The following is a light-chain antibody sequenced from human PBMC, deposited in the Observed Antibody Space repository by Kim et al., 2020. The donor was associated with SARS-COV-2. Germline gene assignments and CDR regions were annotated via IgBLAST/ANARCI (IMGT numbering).Light chain of an antibody. V-gene: IGKV1-39*01. J-gene: IGKJ1*01. CDR3: QESDTTPPT. Sequence: ASVGDRVPINCRASQTIANYLNWYQHRPGKAPKLLIYGASNLQSGVPSRFSGSGSGTDFTLTISSLQPEDFATYYCQESDTTPPTFGQGTKVDIK. CDR1: QTIANY. CDR2: GAS.